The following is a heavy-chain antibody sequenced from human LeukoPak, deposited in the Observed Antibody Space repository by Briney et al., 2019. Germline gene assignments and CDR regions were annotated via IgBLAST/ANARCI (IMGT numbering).Heavy chain of an antibody. J-gene: IGHJ4*02. CDR1: GYTFTSYY. D-gene: IGHD1-26*01. Sequence: ASVKVSCKASGYTFTSYYMHWVRQAPGQGLEWMGIINPSGGSTSYAQKFQGRVTVTRDTSTSTVYMELSSLRSEDTAVYYCATILVGATYFDYWGQGTLVTVSS. V-gene: IGHV1-46*01. CDR2: INPSGGST. CDR3: ATILVGATYFDY.